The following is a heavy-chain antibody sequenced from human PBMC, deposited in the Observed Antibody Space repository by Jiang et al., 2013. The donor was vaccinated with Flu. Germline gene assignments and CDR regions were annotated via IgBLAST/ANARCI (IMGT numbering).Heavy chain of an antibody. J-gene: IGHJ4*02. CDR1: GYSFTTYW. D-gene: IGHD3-22*01. CDR3: ARPPHYDSTGNSPDY. Sequence: VQLVESGAEVRKPGESLKISCQASGYSFTTYWIGWVRQLPGKGLEWMGIVYPADSDTRYSPSFQGQVTISADKSINTAYLQWSSLKASDTAMYYCARPPHYDSTGNSPDYWGQGTLVTVSS. V-gene: IGHV5-51*01. CDR2: VYPADSDT.